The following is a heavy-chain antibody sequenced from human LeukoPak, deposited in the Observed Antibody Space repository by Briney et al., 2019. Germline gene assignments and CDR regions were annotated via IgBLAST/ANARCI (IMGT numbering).Heavy chain of an antibody. Sequence: DPSETLSLTCSVSGYSITNGYYWGWIRQPPGKGLEWIGRIYTSGSTDYNPSLKSRVTMSVDTSKNQFSLRLSSVTAADTAVYYCARDLPYSSGSDLKDYWGQGTLVTVSS. J-gene: IGHJ4*02. CDR2: IYTSGST. CDR3: ARDLPYSSGSDLKDY. CDR1: GYSITNGYY. V-gene: IGHV4-38-2*02. D-gene: IGHD6-19*01.